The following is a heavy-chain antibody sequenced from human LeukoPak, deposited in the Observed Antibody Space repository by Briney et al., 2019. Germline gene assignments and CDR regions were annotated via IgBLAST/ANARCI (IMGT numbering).Heavy chain of an antibody. D-gene: IGHD4-11*01. V-gene: IGHV1-69*05. J-gene: IGHJ4*02. Sequence: ASVKVSCEASGGTFSSHAISWVRQAPGQGLEWMGVINPIFHTPTYAKKFQGRLTITKDESMSTASMDLSSLISDDTAVYYCARGRTTGEFDYWGQGTLVTVSS. CDR1: GGTFSSHA. CDR2: INPIFHTP. CDR3: ARGRTTGEFDY.